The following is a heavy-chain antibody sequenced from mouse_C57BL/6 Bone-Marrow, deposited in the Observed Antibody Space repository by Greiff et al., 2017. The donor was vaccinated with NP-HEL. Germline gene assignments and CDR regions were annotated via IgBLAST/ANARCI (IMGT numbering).Heavy chain of an antibody. CDR3: ARSDSSGWAY. J-gene: IGHJ3*01. D-gene: IGHD3-2*02. Sequence: MPGQGLEWIGEIDPSDSYTNYNQKFKGKSTLTVDKSSSTAYMQLSSLTSEDSAVYYCARSDSSGWAYWGQGTLVTVSA. CDR2: IDPSDSYT. V-gene: IGHV1-69*01.